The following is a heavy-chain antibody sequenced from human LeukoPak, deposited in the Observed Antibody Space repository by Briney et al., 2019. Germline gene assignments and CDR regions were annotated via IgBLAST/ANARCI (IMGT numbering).Heavy chain of an antibody. CDR3: AKDYVTCSGGSCYARPFDY. J-gene: IGHJ4*02. Sequence: GGSLRLSCAASGFTFSNYWMSWVRQAPGKGLEWVANIKPDGSEKYYVDSVKGRFTISRDNAKNSLYLQMNSLRAEDTAIYYCAKDYVTCSGGSCYARPFDYWGQGTLVTVSS. CDR2: IKPDGSEK. D-gene: IGHD2-15*01. CDR1: GFTFSNYW. V-gene: IGHV3-7*01.